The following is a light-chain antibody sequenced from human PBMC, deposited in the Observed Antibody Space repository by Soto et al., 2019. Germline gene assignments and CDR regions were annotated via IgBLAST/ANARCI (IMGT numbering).Light chain of an antibody. Sequence: EIVLTQSPATLSLSPGERATLSCRASQSVSSYLAWYQQKPGQAPRLLIYDASNRATGIPARFSGSGSGTDFPLTISSLEPEDFAVYYCQQRSNWPSRYTFGQGTKLEIK. V-gene: IGKV3-11*01. J-gene: IGKJ2*01. CDR1: QSVSSY. CDR2: DAS. CDR3: QQRSNWPSRYT.